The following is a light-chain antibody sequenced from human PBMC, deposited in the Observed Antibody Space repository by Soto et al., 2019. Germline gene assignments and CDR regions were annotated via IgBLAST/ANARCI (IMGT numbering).Light chain of an antibody. CDR2: SGY. J-gene: IGKJ4*01. V-gene: IGKV3-11*01. CDR1: QSVSSS. Sequence: PVETATLSCRASQSVSSSVAWYQHKPGQSPRLVVYSGYKRSPGVPARFSGSGSGTDFTLTISSLEPEDFAVYYCQQRSNWPPTFGGGTKVDIK. CDR3: QQRSNWPPT.